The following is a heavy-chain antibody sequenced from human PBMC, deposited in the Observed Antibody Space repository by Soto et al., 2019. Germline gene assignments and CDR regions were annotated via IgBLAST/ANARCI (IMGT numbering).Heavy chain of an antibody. CDR1: GVTFSNYA. D-gene: IGHD2-15*01. CDR2: ISTGDSPI. J-gene: IGHJ4*02. CDR3: ATVCRFCSGSNSLY. Sequence: EVQLVEAGGALVQPGGSLRLSCAASGVTFSNYAMNWVRQAPGKGLEWVSYISTGDSPIYYADSVKGRFTISRDNAKKSLYRQIISLRAEDTAVYYCATVCRFCSGSNSLYWGRGPLVSVSS. V-gene: IGHV3-48*01.